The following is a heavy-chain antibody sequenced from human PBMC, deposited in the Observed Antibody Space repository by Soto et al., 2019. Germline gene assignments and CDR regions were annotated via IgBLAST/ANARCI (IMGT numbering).Heavy chain of an antibody. V-gene: IGHV3-30*18. CDR3: AKSMRSGYDPHDAFAI. Sequence: TGGSLRLSCAASGFTFSSYGMHWVRQAPGKGLEWVAVISYDGSNKYYADSVKGRFTISRDNSKNTLYLQMNSLRAEDTAVYYCAKSMRSGYDPHDAFAIWGQGTMVTVSS. CDR2: ISYDGSNK. D-gene: IGHD5-12*01. CDR1: GFTFSSYG. J-gene: IGHJ3*02.